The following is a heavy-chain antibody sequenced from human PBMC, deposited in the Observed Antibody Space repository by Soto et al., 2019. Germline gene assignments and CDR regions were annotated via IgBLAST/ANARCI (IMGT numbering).Heavy chain of an antibody. CDR1: GFTFSSYG. CDR3: AKDAGMITFGGVIVISGYCYGMDV. Sequence: QVQLVESGGGVVQPGRSLRLSCAASGFTFSSYGMHWVRQAPGKGLEWVAVISYDGSNKYYADSVKGRFTISRDNSKNTRYLQMNSMRAEDTAVYYCAKDAGMITFGGVIVISGYCYGMDVWGQGTTVTVSS. CDR2: ISYDGSNK. D-gene: IGHD3-16*02. V-gene: IGHV3-30*18. J-gene: IGHJ6*02.